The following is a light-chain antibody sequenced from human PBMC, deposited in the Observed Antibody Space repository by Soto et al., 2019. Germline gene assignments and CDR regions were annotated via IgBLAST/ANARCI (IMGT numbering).Light chain of an antibody. CDR1: QSINTW. V-gene: IGKV1-5*03. J-gene: IGKJ1*01. Sequence: DTQMTQSPSTLSASVGDRVTITCRASQSINTWLAWYQQKPRRAPKLLIYKATTLQSGVPSRFSGSGSGTEFTLTIGSLQPDDFVTYFCQRYNTNSRTFGQGTKVEV. CDR2: KAT. CDR3: QRYNTNSRT.